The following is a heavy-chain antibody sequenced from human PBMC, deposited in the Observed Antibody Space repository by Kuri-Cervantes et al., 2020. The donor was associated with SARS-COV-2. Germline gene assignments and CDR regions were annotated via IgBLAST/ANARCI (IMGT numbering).Heavy chain of an antibody. CDR3: AKNSLERTYYYGSANFYPDI. D-gene: IGHD3-10*01. CDR1: EFTFNTYA. CDR2: FSYDASSK. V-gene: IGHV3-30*18. Sequence: GGSLKISCAVSEFTFNTYAIHWIRQAPGKGLEWVTTFSYDASSKYYAESVKGRFTVSRDNFRKSLFLQMNSLRPEDTGVYYCAKNSLERTYYYGSANFYPDIWGQGTMVTVSS. J-gene: IGHJ3*02.